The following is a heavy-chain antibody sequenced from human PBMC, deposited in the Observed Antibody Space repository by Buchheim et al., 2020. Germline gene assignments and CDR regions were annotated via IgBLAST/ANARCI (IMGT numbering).Heavy chain of an antibody. CDR1: GGSISSYY. Sequence: QVQLQESGPGLVKPSETLSLTCNVSGGSISSYYWSWIRQPPGKGLEWIGYVYYSGSTNYAPSLRSRLTISVDTSKNQFSLKLSSVTAADTAVYYCARIPPGGAAATGSFDYWGQGTL. CDR2: VYYSGST. V-gene: IGHV4-59*01. D-gene: IGHD6-13*01. J-gene: IGHJ4*02. CDR3: ARIPPGGAAATGSFDY.